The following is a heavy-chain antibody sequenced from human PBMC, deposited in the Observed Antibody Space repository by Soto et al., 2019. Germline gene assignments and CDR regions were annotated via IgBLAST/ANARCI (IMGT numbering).Heavy chain of an antibody. CDR1: GGTFSTYA. J-gene: IGHJ3*02. D-gene: IGHD6-6*01. V-gene: IGHV1-69*06. CDR2: IIPSFGTA. Sequence: SVKASCKASGGTFSTYAINWVRQAPGQGLEWMGGIIPSFGTANYAHKFQGRVTITADKSTSTAYMELNSLRSEDTAVYYCARDRVREYYSTSPYGPWAFDIWGQGTMVTVSS. CDR3: ARDRVREYYSTSPYGPWAFDI.